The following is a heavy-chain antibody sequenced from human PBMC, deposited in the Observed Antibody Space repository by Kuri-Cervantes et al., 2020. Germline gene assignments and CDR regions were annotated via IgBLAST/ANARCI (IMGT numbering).Heavy chain of an antibody. J-gene: IGHJ4*02. CDR1: GFTFSSYS. CDR2: ISSSSSTI. CDR3: ARGVGTTQGKYFFDC. V-gene: IGHV3-48*01. D-gene: IGHD1-1*01. Sequence: GGSLRLSCAASGFTFSSYSMNWVRQAPGKGLEWVSYISSSSSTIYYADSVKGRFTISRDNAKNSLYLQMTSLRAEDTAVYYCARGVGTTQGKYFFDCWGQGTLVTVSS.